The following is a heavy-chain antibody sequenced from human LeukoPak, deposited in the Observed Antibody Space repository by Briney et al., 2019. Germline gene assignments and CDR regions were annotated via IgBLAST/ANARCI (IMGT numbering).Heavy chain of an antibody. CDR1: GGSISSYY. D-gene: IGHD3-22*01. Sequence: PSETLSLTCTVSGGSISSYYWSRIRQPPGKGLEWIAYISDIGSINYNPSLKSRVTISLDTSKNQFSLKLSSVTAADTAVYYCASSPTYYYDSSGSYGMDVWGQGTTVTVSS. CDR3: ASSPTYYYDSSGSYGMDV. J-gene: IGHJ6*02. CDR2: ISDIGSI. V-gene: IGHV4-59*12.